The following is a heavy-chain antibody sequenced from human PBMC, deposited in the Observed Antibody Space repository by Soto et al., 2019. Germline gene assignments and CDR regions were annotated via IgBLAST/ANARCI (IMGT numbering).Heavy chain of an antibody. D-gene: IGHD3-3*01. CDR1: GGTFSSYA. CDR2: IIPIFGTA. J-gene: IGHJ5*02. Sequence: QVQLVQSGAEVKKPGSSVKVSCKASGGTFSSYAISWVRQAPGQGLEWMGGIIPIFGTANYAQKFQGRVTITAVESTSTAYMELSSLRSEDTAVYYCARSDYDFWSGYSKEYNWFDPWGQGTLVTVSS. CDR3: ARSDYDFWSGYSKEYNWFDP. V-gene: IGHV1-69*12.